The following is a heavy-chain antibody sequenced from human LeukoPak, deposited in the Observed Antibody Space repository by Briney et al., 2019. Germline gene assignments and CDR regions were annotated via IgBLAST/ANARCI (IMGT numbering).Heavy chain of an antibody. CDR2: ISYDGSNE. CDR1: GFTFSSYA. D-gene: IGHD3-22*01. CDR3: AKDSYYYDSSGYYLVFDY. V-gene: IGHV3-30-3*01. J-gene: IGHJ4*02. Sequence: GGSLRLPCAASGFTFSSYAMHWVRQAPGKGLEWVAVISYDGSNEYYADSVKGRFTISRDNSKNTLYLQMNSLRAEDTAVYYCAKDSYYYDSSGYYLVFDYWGQGTLVTVSS.